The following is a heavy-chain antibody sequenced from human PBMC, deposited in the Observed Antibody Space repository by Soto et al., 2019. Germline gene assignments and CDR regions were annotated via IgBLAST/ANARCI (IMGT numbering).Heavy chain of an antibody. Sequence: QVQLVESGGGVVQPGRSLTLSCEASGFTFSTYGMHWVRQAPGTGLEWVAVIWYDGSHKDYADSVKGRFTISRDNSKDTMYLQMNSLGVEDTGVYYCARAGGPFDYWGQGTRVAVSS. J-gene: IGHJ4*02. V-gene: IGHV3-33*01. CDR3: ARAGGPFDY. CDR2: IWYDGSHK. D-gene: IGHD3-10*01. CDR1: GFTFSTYG.